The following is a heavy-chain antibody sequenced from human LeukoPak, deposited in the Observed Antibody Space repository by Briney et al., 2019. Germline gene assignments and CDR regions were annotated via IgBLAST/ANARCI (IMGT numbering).Heavy chain of an antibody. D-gene: IGHD4-23*01. Sequence: ASVKVSCKASGYTFTAYYIHWVRQAPGQGLEWMGWINPNSGGTNYVQKFQGRVTMTRDTSISTAYMELNRLRSDDTAVYYCARYGGFDYWGQGTLVTVSS. CDR3: ARYGGFDY. CDR2: INPNSGGT. V-gene: IGHV1-2*02. CDR1: GYTFTAYY. J-gene: IGHJ4*02.